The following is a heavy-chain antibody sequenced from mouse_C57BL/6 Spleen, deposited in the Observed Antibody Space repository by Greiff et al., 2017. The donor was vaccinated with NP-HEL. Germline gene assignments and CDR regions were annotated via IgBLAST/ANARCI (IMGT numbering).Heavy chain of an antibody. J-gene: IGHJ3*01. Sequence: QVQLQQSGAELMKPGASVKLSCKATGYTFTGYWIEWVKQRPGHGLEWIGEILPGSGSTNYNEKFKGKATFTADTSSNTAYMQLSSLTTEDSAIYYWAREGNYPGFAYWGQGTLVTVSA. CDR3: AREGNYPGFAY. V-gene: IGHV1-9*01. CDR2: ILPGSGST. CDR1: GYTFTGYW. D-gene: IGHD2-1*01.